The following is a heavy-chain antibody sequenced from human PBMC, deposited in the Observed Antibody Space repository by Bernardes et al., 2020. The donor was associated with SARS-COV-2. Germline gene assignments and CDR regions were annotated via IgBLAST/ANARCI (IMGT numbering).Heavy chain of an antibody. D-gene: IGHD3-22*01. CDR2: ISWNSGSI. Sequence: GGSLRLSCAASGFTFDDYAMHWVRQAPGKGLEWVSGISWNSGSIGYADSVKGRFTISRDNAKNSLYLQMNSLRAEDTALYYCAKIADSSGYYNDYWGQGTLVTVSS. CDR1: GFTFDDYA. J-gene: IGHJ4*02. CDR3: AKIADSSGYYNDY. V-gene: IGHV3-9*01.